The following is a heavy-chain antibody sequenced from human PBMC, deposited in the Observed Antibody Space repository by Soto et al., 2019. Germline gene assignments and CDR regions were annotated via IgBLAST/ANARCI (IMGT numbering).Heavy chain of an antibody. CDR3: AREVVVVVAATPGYYYYYMDV. CDR2: IYYSGST. D-gene: IGHD2-15*01. CDR1: GGSISSYY. J-gene: IGHJ6*03. Sequence: QVQLQESGPGLVKPSETLSLTCTVSGGSISSYYWSWIRQPPGKGLEWIGYIYYSGSTNYNPSLTSRVTISVDTYKTQFYLKLSSVTAADTAVYYCAREVVVVVAATPGYYYYYMDVWGKGTTVRVSS. V-gene: IGHV4-59*01.